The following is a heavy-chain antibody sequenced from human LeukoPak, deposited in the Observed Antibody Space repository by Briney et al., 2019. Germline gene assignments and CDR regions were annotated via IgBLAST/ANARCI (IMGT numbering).Heavy chain of an antibody. CDR2: IYYTGST. V-gene: IGHV4-39*07. J-gene: IGHJ4*02. D-gene: IGHD2-21*01. Sequence: SETLSLTCTVSGGSISSSSYYWGWIRQPPGKGLEWIGSIYYTGSTYYNPSLKSRVTISLDASKKQISLKLSSVTAADTAEYYCARGFYSASSFDYWGQGTLVTVSS. CDR1: GGSISSSSYY. CDR3: ARGFYSASSFDY.